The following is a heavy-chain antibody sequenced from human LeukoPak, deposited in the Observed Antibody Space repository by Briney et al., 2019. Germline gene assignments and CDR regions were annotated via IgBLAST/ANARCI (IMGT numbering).Heavy chain of an antibody. CDR3: ATPKLTDYYDSSGYSVFDY. CDR2: FDPEDGET. Sequence: GASVKVSCKVSGYTLTELSMHWVRQAPGKGLEWMGGFDPEDGETIYAQKFQGRVTMTEDTSTDTAYMELSSLRSEDTAVYYCATPKLTDYYDSSGYSVFDYWGQGTLVTVSS. V-gene: IGHV1-24*01. D-gene: IGHD3-22*01. J-gene: IGHJ4*02. CDR1: GYTLTELS.